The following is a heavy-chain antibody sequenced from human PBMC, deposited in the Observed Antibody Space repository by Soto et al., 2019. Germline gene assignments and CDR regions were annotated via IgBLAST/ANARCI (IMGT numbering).Heavy chain of an antibody. J-gene: IGHJ4*02. V-gene: IGHV4-34*01. CDR1: GGSFSDYH. D-gene: IGHD6-13*01. Sequence: QVQLQQWGAGLLKPSETLSLTCAVYGGSFSDYHWTWIRQPPGKGLEWMGEINHSGSTNYNPSLKSXXTXSXXTSTYQFSLMLSSVTAADTSVYYCARDSSTWSLGDWGQGTLVTVSS. CDR2: INHSGST. CDR3: ARDSSTWSLGD.